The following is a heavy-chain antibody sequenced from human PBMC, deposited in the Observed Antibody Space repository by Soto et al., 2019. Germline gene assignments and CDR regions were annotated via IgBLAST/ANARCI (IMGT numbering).Heavy chain of an antibody. D-gene: IGHD2-15*01. CDR3: AKRISPNYYDYGMDV. CDR2: IIPIFGTA. Sequence: QVQLVQSGAEVKKPGSSVKVSCTASGGTFSSYAISWVRQAPGQGLEWMGGIIPIFGTANYAQKFQGRVTITADESTSKTYMELSSLRSEDTAVYYCAKRISPNYYDYGMDVWGQGTPVTVSS. V-gene: IGHV1-69*12. CDR1: GGTFSSYA. J-gene: IGHJ6*02.